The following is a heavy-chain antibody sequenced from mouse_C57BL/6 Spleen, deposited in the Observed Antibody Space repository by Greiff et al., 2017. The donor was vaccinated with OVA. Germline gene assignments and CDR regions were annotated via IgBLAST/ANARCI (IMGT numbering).Heavy chain of an antibody. Sequence: QVQLQQPGAELVRPGSSVKLSCKASGYTFTSYWMHWVKQRPIQGLEWIGNIDPSDSETHYNQKFKDKATLTVDKSSSTAYMQLSSLTSEDSAVYYCARWNYGSSLDYWGQGTTLTVSS. CDR2: IDPSDSET. CDR3: ARWNYGSSLDY. CDR1: GYTFTSYW. J-gene: IGHJ2*01. V-gene: IGHV1-52*01. D-gene: IGHD1-1*01.